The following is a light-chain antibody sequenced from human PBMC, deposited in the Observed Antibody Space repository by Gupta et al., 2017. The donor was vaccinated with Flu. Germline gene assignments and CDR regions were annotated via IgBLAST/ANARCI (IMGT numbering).Light chain of an antibody. Sequence: DIQMTQSPSSLSASVGARVTITCRASQSISSYLNWYQQKPGKAPKLLIYAASSLQSGVPSRFSGSGSGTDFTLTIRSLQPEDFATYYFQQSYSTPRTFGQGTKLEIK. CDR3: QQSYSTPRT. CDR1: QSISSY. J-gene: IGKJ2*01. V-gene: IGKV1-39*01. CDR2: AAS.